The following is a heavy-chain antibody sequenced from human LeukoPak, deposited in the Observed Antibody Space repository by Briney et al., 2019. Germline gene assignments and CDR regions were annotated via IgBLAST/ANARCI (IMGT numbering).Heavy chain of an antibody. CDR1: GYSFTSYW. V-gene: IGHV5-51*01. Sequence: GESLQISCKGSGYSFTSYWIGWVRPMPGKGVEWMGSIYPGDCDTRYRPSFQGQVTISAEKSITTAYLQWSSLKASDTAMYYCARHVRAGSSWSVGGYWGQGTQVTVSS. D-gene: IGHD6-13*01. CDR2: IYPGDCDT. J-gene: IGHJ4*02. CDR3: ARHVRAGSSWSVGGY.